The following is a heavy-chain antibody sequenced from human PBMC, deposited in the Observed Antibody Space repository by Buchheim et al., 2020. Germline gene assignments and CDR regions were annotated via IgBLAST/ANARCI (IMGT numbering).Heavy chain of an antibody. V-gene: IGHV3-30*18. CDR2: ISYDGSNK. J-gene: IGHJ4*02. Sequence: VQLLESGGGVVQPGRSLRLSCAASGFTFSSYGMHWVRQAPGKGLEWVAVISYDGSNKYYADSVKGRFTISRDNSKNTLYLQMNSLRAEDTAVYYCAKAASLRWPRFDYWGQGTL. CDR1: GFTFSSYG. CDR3: AKAASLRWPRFDY. D-gene: IGHD5-24*01.